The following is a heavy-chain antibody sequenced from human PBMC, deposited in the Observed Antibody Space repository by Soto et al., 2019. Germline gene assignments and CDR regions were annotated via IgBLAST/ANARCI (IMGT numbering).Heavy chain of an antibody. D-gene: IGHD6-13*01. V-gene: IGHV4-4*02. Sequence: SETLSLTCAVSGGSVSSRYWWRWVRQSPGKGLEWIGEIYHSGSANYNPSLKSRVAMSVDNSKNQFSLRLNSVTAADTAVYYCARYNAASGTYDFDYWGQGTLGTVSS. CDR2: IYHSGSA. CDR3: ARYNAASGTYDFDY. J-gene: IGHJ4*02. CDR1: GGSVSSRYW.